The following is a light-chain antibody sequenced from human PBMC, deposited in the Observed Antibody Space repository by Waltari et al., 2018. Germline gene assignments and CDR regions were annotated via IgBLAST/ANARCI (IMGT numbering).Light chain of an antibody. J-gene: IGKJ3*01. Sequence: DMELTQSQATRSVWQGGRATLSCRASQSIDYYLNWYQVRPGQAPRLLIYDTSNRATGIPDRFSGSGSGTDFTLSISNVEPEDFAIYYCHQRSNWGPFGPGT. V-gene: IGKV3-11*01. CDR1: QSIDYY. CDR3: HQRSNWGP. CDR2: DTS.